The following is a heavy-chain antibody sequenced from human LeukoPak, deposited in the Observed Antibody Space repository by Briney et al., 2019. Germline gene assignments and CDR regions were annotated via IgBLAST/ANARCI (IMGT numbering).Heavy chain of an antibody. Sequence: GSSVKVSCNASGGTFSSYAISWVRQAPGQGLEWMGRIIPIFGTANYAQKFQGRVTITTDESTSTAYMELSSLRSEDTAVYYCAGGPYDSSHFDYWGQGTLVTVSS. CDR1: GGTFSSYA. CDR2: IIPIFGTA. CDR3: AGGPYDSSHFDY. V-gene: IGHV1-69*05. J-gene: IGHJ4*02. D-gene: IGHD3-22*01.